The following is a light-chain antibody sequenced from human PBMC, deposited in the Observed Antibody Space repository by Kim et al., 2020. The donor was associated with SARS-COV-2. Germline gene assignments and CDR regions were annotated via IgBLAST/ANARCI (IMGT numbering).Light chain of an antibody. CDR3: QQYNNWPLT. V-gene: IGKV3-15*01. CDR2: GAD. Sequence: VSPGEKATLSCRASQSVSSSLAWYQQKPGQAPRLLIYGADTGATGIPARFSGSGSGTEFTLTISSLQSEDLAVYYCQQYNNWPLTFGGGTKVDIK. J-gene: IGKJ4*01. CDR1: QSVSSS.